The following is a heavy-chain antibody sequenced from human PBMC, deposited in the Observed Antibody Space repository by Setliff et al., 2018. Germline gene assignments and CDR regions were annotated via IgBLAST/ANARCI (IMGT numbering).Heavy chain of an antibody. V-gene: IGHV1-69*10. CDR3: ASIIAAAGFGAFDI. D-gene: IGHD6-13*01. Sequence: SVKVSCKASGGTFSSYAISWVRQAPGQGLEWMGGIIPILGIANYAQKFQGRVTITADESTSTAYMELSSLRSEDTAVYYCASIIAAAGFGAFDIWGQGTMVTVSS. CDR2: IIPILGIA. J-gene: IGHJ3*02. CDR1: GGTFSSYA.